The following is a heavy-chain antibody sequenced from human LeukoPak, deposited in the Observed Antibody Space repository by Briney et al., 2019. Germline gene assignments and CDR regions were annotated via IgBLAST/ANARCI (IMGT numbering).Heavy chain of an antibody. Sequence: GGSLRLSCRASGFTFGDYGMSWVRQAPGKGLEWVGFIGGKASGGTSEYAASVKGRFSISRDYSKSIAYLQMNSLKTEDTAVYYCTADQFFWGQGTLVTVSS. CDR3: TADQFF. CDR2: IGGKASGGTS. J-gene: IGHJ4*02. D-gene: IGHD3-3*01. CDR1: GFTFGDYG. V-gene: IGHV3-49*04.